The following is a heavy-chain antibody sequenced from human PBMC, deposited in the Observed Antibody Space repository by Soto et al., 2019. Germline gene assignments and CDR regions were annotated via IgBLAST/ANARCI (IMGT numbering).Heavy chain of an antibody. J-gene: IGHJ6*02. CDR3: ARDYGDYGGYYYGMDV. Sequence: QVQLVESGGGVVQPGRSLRLSCAASGFTFSSYGMHWVRQAPGKGLEWVAVIWDDGSNKYYADSVKGRFTISRDNSKNTLYLQMNSLRAEDTAVYYCARDYGDYGGYYYGMDVWGQGTTVTVSS. CDR1: GFTFSSYG. D-gene: IGHD4-17*01. V-gene: IGHV3-33*01. CDR2: IWDDGSNK.